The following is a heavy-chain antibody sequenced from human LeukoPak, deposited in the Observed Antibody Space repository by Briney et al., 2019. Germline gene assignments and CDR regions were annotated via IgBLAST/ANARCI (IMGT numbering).Heavy chain of an antibody. Sequence: AGGSLRLSCAASGFTFSSNTMNWVRQAPGKGLEWVSLISGNGVTTYYTDSVKGRFTISRDNAENPLFLQTNSLRVEDTAVYYCARDLTISGVLITGYMDVWGRGTTFTVSS. D-gene: IGHD3-3*01. CDR3: ARDLTISGVLITGYMDV. CDR2: ISGNGVTT. J-gene: IGHJ6*03. CDR1: GFTFSSNT. V-gene: IGHV3-23*01.